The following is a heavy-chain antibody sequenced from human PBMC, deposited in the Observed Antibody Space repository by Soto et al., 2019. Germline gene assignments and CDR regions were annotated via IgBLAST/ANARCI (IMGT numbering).Heavy chain of an antibody. D-gene: IGHD2-2*02. Sequence: GGSLRLSCASSGFSFGAFSMNWVRQAPGKGLGWISYISSSSSTIYYADSVKGRFTISRDNAKNSLYLQMNSLRDEDTAVYYCAREGGRHCSPTRCYNAFDIWGQGTMVTVSS. V-gene: IGHV3-48*02. J-gene: IGHJ3*02. CDR3: AREGGRHCSPTRCYNAFDI. CDR1: GFSFGAFS. CDR2: ISSSSSTI.